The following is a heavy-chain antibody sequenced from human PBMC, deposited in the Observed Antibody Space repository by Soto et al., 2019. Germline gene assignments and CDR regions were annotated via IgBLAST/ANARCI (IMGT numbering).Heavy chain of an antibody. V-gene: IGHV3-30-3*01. D-gene: IGHD4-17*01. CDR3: ARVRTTVVTHYYYYGMDV. J-gene: IGHJ6*02. Sequence: GGSLRLSCAASGFTFSSYAMHWVRQAPGKGLEWVAVISYDGSNKYYADSVKGRFTISRDNSKNTLYLQMNSLRAEDTAVYYCARVRTTVVTHYYYYGMDVWGQGTTVTVSS. CDR2: ISYDGSNK. CDR1: GFTFSSYA.